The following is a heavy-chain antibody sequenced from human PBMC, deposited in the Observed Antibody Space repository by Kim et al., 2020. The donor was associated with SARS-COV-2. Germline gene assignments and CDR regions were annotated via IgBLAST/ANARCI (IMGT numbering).Heavy chain of an antibody. Sequence: SETLSLTCAVYGGSFSGYYWSWIRQPPGKGLEWIGEINHSGSTNYNPSLKSRVTISVDTSKNQFSLKLSSVTAADTAVYYCARVRDIVVVVAKLGCNWFDPWGQGTLVTVSS. CDR3: ARVRDIVVVVAKLGCNWFDP. CDR2: INHSGST. CDR1: GGSFSGYY. D-gene: IGHD2-15*01. J-gene: IGHJ5*02. V-gene: IGHV4-34*01.